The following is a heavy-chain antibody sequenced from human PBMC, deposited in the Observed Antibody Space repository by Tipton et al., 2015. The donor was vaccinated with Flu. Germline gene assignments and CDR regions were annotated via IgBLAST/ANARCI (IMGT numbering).Heavy chain of an antibody. CDR3: ARACGSGGNRWFDP. CDR2: NYYSGST. CDR1: GGSISSSSYY. J-gene: IGHJ5*02. D-gene: IGHD2-15*01. Sequence: LRLSCTVSGGSISSSSYYWGWIRQPPGKGLEWIGSNYYSGSTYYNPSLKSRVTISVDTSKDQFSLNLSSVTAADTAVYYCARACGSGGNRWFDPWGQGALVTVSS. V-gene: IGHV4-39*07.